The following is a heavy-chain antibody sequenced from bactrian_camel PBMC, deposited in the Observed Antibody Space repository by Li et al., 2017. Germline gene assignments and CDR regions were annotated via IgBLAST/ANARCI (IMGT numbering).Heavy chain of an antibody. D-gene: IGHD2*01. J-gene: IGHJ4*01. CDR2: ITSFGGA. V-gene: IGHV3S31*01. CDR1: GFTFSSYA. Sequence: VQLVESGGGLVQPGGSLRLTCAASGFTFSSYAMSWVRQAPGKGLEWVSGITSFGGASYADIVMGRATISRDSAKNTLYLQMNNLKSEDTAMYYCVVGLAITSATALGQGTQVTVS.